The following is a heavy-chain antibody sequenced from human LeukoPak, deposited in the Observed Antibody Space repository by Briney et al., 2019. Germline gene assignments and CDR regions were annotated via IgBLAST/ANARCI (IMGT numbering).Heavy chain of an antibody. J-gene: IGHJ5*02. Sequence: PSETLSLTCTVSGGSIISSTFYWGWVRQPPGKGLEWIGSIYYSGSTYYSPSLKSRVTISVDTSKNQFSLKLSSVTAADTAVYYCARRAMYYDFWSGYYKDWFDPWGQGTLVTVSS. CDR1: GGSIISSTFY. D-gene: IGHD3-3*01. CDR3: ARRAMYYDFWSGYYKDWFDP. CDR2: IYYSGST. V-gene: IGHV4-39*01.